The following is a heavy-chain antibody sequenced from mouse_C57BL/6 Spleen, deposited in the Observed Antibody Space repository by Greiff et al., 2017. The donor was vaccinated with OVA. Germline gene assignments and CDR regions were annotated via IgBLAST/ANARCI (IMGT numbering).Heavy chain of an antibody. CDR1: GFTFSDYY. CDR2: INYDGSST. V-gene: IGHV5-16*01. Sequence: DVKLVESEGGLVQPGRSMKLSCTASGFTFSDYYMAWVRQVPEKGLEWVANINYDGSSTYYLDSLKSRFIISRDNAKNILYLQMSSLKSEDTATYYCARVAKRVWYFDVWGTGTTVTVSS. CDR3: ARVAKRVWYFDV. J-gene: IGHJ1*03.